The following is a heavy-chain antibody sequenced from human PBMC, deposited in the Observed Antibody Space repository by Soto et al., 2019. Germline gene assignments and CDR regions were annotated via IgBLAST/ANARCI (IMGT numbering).Heavy chain of an antibody. CDR3: ARDSATPFDY. CDR2: IIPILGIA. D-gene: IGHD2-15*01. CDR1: GGTFSSYT. J-gene: IGHJ4*02. Sequence: QVQLVQSGAEVKKPGSSVKVSCKASGGTFSSYTISWVRQAPGQGLEWMGRIIPILGIANYAQKFQGRVTITADKSTSTAYMERGSLSSEDTAVYYCARDSATPFDYWGQGTLVTVSS. V-gene: IGHV1-69*08.